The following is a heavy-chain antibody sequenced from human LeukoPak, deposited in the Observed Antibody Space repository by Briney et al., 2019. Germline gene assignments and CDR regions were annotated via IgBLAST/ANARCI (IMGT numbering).Heavy chain of an antibody. V-gene: IGHV4-59*01. CDR3: AKGKREYSSGWYRGYYYYGMDV. CDR1: GGSISSYY. CDR2: IYYSGST. Sequence: SETLSLTCTVSGGSISSYYWSWIRQPPGKGLEWIGYIYYSGSTNYNPSLKSRVTISVDTSKNQFSLKLSSVTAADTAVYYCAKGKREYSSGWYRGYYYYGMDVWGQGTTVTVSS. J-gene: IGHJ6*02. D-gene: IGHD6-19*01.